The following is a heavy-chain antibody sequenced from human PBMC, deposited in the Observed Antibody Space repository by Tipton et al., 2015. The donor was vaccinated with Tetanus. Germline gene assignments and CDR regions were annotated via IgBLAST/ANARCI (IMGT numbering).Heavy chain of an antibody. D-gene: IGHD1-26*01. Sequence: TLSLTCTVSGGSVSSSTYYWSWIRQHPGKGLEWIGDTYNSGSTYYNPSLKSRVTISVDTSKNQFSLKLNSVTAADTAVYFCARDQARGARGWNYFDYWGQGTQVTVSS. CDR3: ARDQARGARGWNYFDY. V-gene: IGHV4-31*03. CDR2: TYNSGST. CDR1: GGSVSSSTYY. J-gene: IGHJ4*02.